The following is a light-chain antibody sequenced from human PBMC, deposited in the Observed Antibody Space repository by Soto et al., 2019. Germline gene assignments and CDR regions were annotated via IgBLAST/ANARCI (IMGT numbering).Light chain of an antibody. V-gene: IGLV1-44*01. CDR2: TNT. J-gene: IGLJ1*01. CDR3: ASGDDSLNGPV. CDR1: SSNVGGNP. Sequence: QSVLTQPPSASGTPGQRVTISCSGSSSNVGGNPVNWYQHVPTTAPKLLIYTNTQRPSGVPDRFSGSKSGPSASLAISGLQPEDEADYYCASGDDSLNGPVFGTGTQLTVL.